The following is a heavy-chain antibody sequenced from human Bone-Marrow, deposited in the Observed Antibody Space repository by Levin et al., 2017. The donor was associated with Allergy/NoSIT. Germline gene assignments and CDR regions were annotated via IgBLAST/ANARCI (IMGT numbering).Heavy chain of an antibody. CDR2: IDWDDDK. D-gene: IGHD6-13*01. V-gene: IGHV2-70*11. Sequence: SGPTLVKPTQTLTLTCTFSGFSLSTRGMCVSWIRQPPGKALEWLARIDWDDDKYYSTSLKTRLTISKDTSKNQVVLTMTNMDPVDTATYYCARTPRGGVAAAGTSFDYWGQGTLVTVSS. CDR3: ARTPRGGVAAAGTSFDY. J-gene: IGHJ4*02. CDR1: GFSLSTRGMC.